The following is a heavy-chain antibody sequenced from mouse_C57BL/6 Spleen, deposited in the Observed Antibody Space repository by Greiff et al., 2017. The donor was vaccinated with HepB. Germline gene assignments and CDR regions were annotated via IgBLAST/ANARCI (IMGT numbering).Heavy chain of an antibody. CDR3: ARRGDYYGSFYAMDY. CDR2: IYPGDGDT. D-gene: IGHD1-1*01. CDR1: GYAFSSYW. V-gene: IGHV1-80*01. J-gene: IGHJ4*01. Sequence: QVQLQQSGAELVKPGASVKISCKASGYAFSSYWMNWVKQRPGKGLEWIGQIYPGDGDTNYNGKFKGKATLTADKSSSTAYMQLSSLTSEDSAVYFCARRGDYYGSFYAMDYWGQGTSVTVSS.